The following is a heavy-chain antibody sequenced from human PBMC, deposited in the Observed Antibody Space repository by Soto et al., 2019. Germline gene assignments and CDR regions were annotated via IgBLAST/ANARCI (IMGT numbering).Heavy chain of an antibody. CDR1: GGSIIGSGFH. J-gene: IGHJ5*02. D-gene: IGHD4-17*01. Sequence: QLQLRESGPGLVKPSETLSLTCTVSGGSIIGSGFHWAWIRQPPGKGLEWIGSIYYSGTANYSPSLKSRLAIDVDTSKNQFSLRLSSVTAADTAGYYCATRSGDYVGWFDPWGQGTRVTVSS. CDR2: IYYSGTA. V-gene: IGHV4-39*01. CDR3: ATRSGDYVGWFDP.